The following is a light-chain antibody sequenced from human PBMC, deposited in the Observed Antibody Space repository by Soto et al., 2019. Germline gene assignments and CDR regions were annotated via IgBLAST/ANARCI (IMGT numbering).Light chain of an antibody. CDR2: VNSDGSH. V-gene: IGLV4-69*02. CDR3: KTWGTGYVL. Sequence: QPVLTQSPSASASLGASVKLTCTLSSGHSSYAIAWHQQQPENGPRYLMKVNSDGSHSKGDGIPDRFSGSSSGAERYFTISSLKSEDEADSFCKTWGTGYVLFGGGTKLTVL. CDR1: SGHSSYA. J-gene: IGLJ2*01.